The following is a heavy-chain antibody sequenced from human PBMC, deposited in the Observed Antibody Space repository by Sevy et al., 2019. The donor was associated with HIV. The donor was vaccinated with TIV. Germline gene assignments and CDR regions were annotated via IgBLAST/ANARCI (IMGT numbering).Heavy chain of an antibody. CDR3: TRDFAIGDFWSGGRGYYYGMDV. D-gene: IGHD3-3*01. Sequence: CLRLSCTASGFTFGDYAMSWFRQAPGKGLEGVGFIRSNAYGGTTEYAASVKGRFTISRDDSKSIAYLQMNSLKTEAIAVYYCTRDFAIGDFWSGGRGYYYGMDVWGQGTTVTVSS. CDR1: GFTFGDYA. CDR2: IRSNAYGGTT. V-gene: IGHV3-49*03. J-gene: IGHJ6*02.